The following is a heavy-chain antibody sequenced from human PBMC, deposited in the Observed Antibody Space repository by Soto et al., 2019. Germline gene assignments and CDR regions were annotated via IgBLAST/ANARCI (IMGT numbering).Heavy chain of an antibody. CDR2: INHSGST. CDR3: ARGPLVRGVMSWYFDL. J-gene: IGHJ2*01. Sequence: QVQLQQWGAGLLKPSETLSLTCAVYGGSFSGYYWSWIRQPPGKGLEWIGEINHSGSTNYNPSLKRRVTKTVDTSKNQCPLKLSAVTAADTAVYYCARGPLVRGVMSWYFDLWGRGTLFTVSS. D-gene: IGHD3-10*01. CDR1: GGSFSGYY. V-gene: IGHV4-34*01.